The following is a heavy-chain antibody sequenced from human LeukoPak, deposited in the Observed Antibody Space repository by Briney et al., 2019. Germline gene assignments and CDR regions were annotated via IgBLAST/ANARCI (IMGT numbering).Heavy chain of an antibody. CDR2: ISAHNGNT. CDR3: ARDGYFDL. CDR1: GYTFTPHV. V-gene: IGHV1-18*01. J-gene: IGHJ2*01. Sequence: GASVKVSCKASGYTFTPHVIAWGGQAPGQGLEWMGWISAHNGNTNYAQSLQGRVTMTTDTSTNTAYMELRSLRSDDTAVYYCARDGYFDLWGRGTLATVSS.